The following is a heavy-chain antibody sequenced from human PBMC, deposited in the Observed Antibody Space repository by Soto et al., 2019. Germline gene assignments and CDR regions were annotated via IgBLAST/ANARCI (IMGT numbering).Heavy chain of an antibody. V-gene: IGHV4-39*01. CDR1: GDSISSSSYY. D-gene: IGHD3-9*01. Sequence: SETLSLTCPVSGDSISSSSYYWGWIRQPPGKGLEWIGSIYYSGSTYYNPSLKSRVTISVDTSKNQFSLKLSSVTAADTAVYYCARSKSTLRYFDWLNWFDPWGQGTLVTVSS. CDR2: IYYSGST. CDR3: ARSKSTLRYFDWLNWFDP. J-gene: IGHJ5*02.